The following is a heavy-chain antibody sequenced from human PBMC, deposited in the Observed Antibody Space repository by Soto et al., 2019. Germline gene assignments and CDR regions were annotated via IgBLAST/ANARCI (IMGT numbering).Heavy chain of an antibody. CDR3: AREDSIIIPAVSDF. D-gene: IGHD1-20*01. Sequence: RRLSCTVSGFPFNNYGINWVRQAPGKGLEWVSSVSKSDYTYYSDSVQGRFTISRDNAKNSVSLQMNTLRVEDTAVYYCAREDSIIIPAVSDFWGQGTLVTVSS. V-gene: IGHV3-21*01. CDR2: VSKSDYT. CDR1: GFPFNNYG. J-gene: IGHJ4*02.